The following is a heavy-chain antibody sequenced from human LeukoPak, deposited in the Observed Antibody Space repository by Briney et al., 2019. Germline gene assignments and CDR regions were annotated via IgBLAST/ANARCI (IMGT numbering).Heavy chain of an antibody. V-gene: IGHV4-59*01. J-gene: IGHJ4*02. D-gene: IGHD6-19*01. CDR2: IYYSGST. Sequence: SETLSLTCTVSGGSISSYYWSWIRQPPGKGLEWIGYIYYSGSTNYNPSLMSRVTISVDTSKNQFPLKLSSVTAADTAVYYCALRDISSGWYYFDYWGQGTLVTVSS. CDR3: ALRDISSGWYYFDY. CDR1: GGSISSYY.